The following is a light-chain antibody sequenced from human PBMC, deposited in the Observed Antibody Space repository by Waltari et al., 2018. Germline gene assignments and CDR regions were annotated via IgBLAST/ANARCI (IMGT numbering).Light chain of an antibody. CDR1: QGITSY. J-gene: IGKJ4*01. Sequence: CRASQGITSYLAWYQQKPGKAPNLLISGASTLQSGVPSRFSGSGSGTDFTLTISSLQPEDFATYYCQQVNTYPLTFGGGTKVEIK. V-gene: IGKV1-9*01. CDR3: QQVNTYPLT. CDR2: GAS.